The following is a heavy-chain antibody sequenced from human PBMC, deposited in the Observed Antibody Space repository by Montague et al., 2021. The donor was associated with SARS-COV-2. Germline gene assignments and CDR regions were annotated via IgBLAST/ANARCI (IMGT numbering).Heavy chain of an antibody. CDR3: AKKETPWFGESYVAN. CDR1: GFTVSTAV. V-gene: IGHV3-23*01. J-gene: IGHJ4*02. CDR2: INGGGGST. D-gene: IGHD3-10*01. Sequence: SLRLSCAASGFTVSTAVVSWVRQAPGKGLEWVSTINGGGGSTYYADSMRGRFTISRDNSENTLYLRMRGLRAEDTAVYFCAKKETPWFGESYVANWGQGALVTVSS.